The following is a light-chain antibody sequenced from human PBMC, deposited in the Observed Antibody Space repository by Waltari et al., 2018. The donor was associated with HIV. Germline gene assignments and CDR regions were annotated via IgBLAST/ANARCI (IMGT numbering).Light chain of an antibody. CDR3: QQFGSPWT. V-gene: IGKV3-20*01. Sequence: EIVLTQSPGTLSLSPGERATLSCRASQSVSSSYLAWFQQTPGQAPRLLIYGESSRATGIPDRVSGSGSGTDFTLTISRLEPEDFAVYYCQQFGSPWTFGQGTKVEI. J-gene: IGKJ1*01. CDR1: QSVSSSY. CDR2: GES.